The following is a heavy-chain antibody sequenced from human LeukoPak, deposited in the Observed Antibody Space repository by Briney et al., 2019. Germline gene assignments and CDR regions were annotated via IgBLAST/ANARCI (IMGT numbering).Heavy chain of an antibody. CDR3: AASLPNIVVVPATKGPFGY. CDR2: ISGSSSTI. V-gene: IGHV3-48*01. CDR1: GFTFSSYS. J-gene: IGHJ4*02. D-gene: IGHD2-2*01. Sequence: GGSLRLSCAASGFTFSSYSMNWVRQAPGKGLEWGSYISGSSSTIYYADSVKGRFTISRDNGKNTLYLQMNSLRAEDTAVYYCAASLPNIVVVPATKGPFGYWGQGALVTVSS.